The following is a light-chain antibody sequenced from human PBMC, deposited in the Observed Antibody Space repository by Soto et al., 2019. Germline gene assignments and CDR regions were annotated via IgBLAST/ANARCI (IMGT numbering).Light chain of an antibody. CDR1: QGISTA. V-gene: IGKV1D-13*01. CDR2: DAS. J-gene: IGKJ4*01. Sequence: AIQLTQSPSSLSASVGDRVTITCRASQGISTALAWYQQKQGKPPKVLIYDASSLQGGVPSRFSGSGSGTDFTLTITSLQPEDFASYYCQQFNNYPLTFGGGTKVEIK. CDR3: QQFNNYPLT.